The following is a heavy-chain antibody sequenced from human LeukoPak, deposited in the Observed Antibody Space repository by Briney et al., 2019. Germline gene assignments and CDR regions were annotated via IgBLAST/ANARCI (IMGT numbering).Heavy chain of an antibody. D-gene: IGHD2-21*01. Sequence: ASVKVSCKASGYTFTSYGISWVRQAPGQGLEWMGWISAYNGNTNYAQKLQGRVTMTTDTSTSTAYMELRSLRSDDTAVYYCARDGSAYCGGDCYSYYYYMDVWGKGTTVTVSS. J-gene: IGHJ6*03. V-gene: IGHV1-18*01. CDR3: ARDGSAYCGGDCYSYYYYMDV. CDR2: ISAYNGNT. CDR1: GYTFTSYG.